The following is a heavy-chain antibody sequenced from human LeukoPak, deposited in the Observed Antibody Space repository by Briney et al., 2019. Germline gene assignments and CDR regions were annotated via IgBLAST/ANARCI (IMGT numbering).Heavy chain of an antibody. Sequence: GASVKVSCKASGYTFTSYGISWVRQAPGQGLEWMGWISAYNGNTNYAQKLQGRVTMTTDTSTSTAYMELRSLRSDDTAVYYCARGLSIWMIVVAHDAFDIWGQGTMVTVSS. J-gene: IGHJ3*02. CDR2: ISAYNGNT. D-gene: IGHD3-22*01. CDR3: ARGLSIWMIVVAHDAFDI. CDR1: GYTFTSYG. V-gene: IGHV1-18*01.